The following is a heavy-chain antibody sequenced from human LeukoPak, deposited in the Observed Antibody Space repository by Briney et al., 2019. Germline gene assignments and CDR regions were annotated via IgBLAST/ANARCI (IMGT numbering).Heavy chain of an antibody. J-gene: IGHJ2*01. CDR3: AKNRDRGVPTYYYDSSGSSHFDL. D-gene: IGHD3-22*01. CDR1: GFTFSSYG. Sequence: PGGSLRLSCAASGFTFSSYGMHWVRQAPGKGLEWVAVISYDGSNKYYADPVKGRFTISRDNSKTTLYLQMNSLRAEDTAVYYCAKNRDRGVPTYYYDSSGSSHFDLWGRGTLVTVSS. CDR2: ISYDGSNK. V-gene: IGHV3-30*18.